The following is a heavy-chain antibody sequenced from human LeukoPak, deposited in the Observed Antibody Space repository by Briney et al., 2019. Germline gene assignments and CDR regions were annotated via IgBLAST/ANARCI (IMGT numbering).Heavy chain of an antibody. Sequence: ASVKVSCKASGYTFTGYGISWVRQAPGQGLEWMGWISAYNGNTNYAQKFQGRVTMTTDTSTSTAYMELRSLRSDDTAVYYCARVLLSRSMIVVVITPFDYWGQGTLVTVSS. CDR2: ISAYNGNT. V-gene: IGHV1-18*01. D-gene: IGHD3-22*01. J-gene: IGHJ4*02. CDR3: ARVLLSRSMIVVVITPFDY. CDR1: GYTFTGYG.